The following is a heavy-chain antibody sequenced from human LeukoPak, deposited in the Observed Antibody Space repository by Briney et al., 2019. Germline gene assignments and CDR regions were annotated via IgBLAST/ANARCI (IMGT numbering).Heavy chain of an antibody. CDR3: ARGPRGGGYPRPLFDY. CDR1: GASISSSSYY. V-gene: IGHV4-39*07. D-gene: IGHD1-26*01. J-gene: IGHJ4*02. Sequence: SETLSLTCTVSGASISSSSYYWGWIRQPPGKGLEWIGSIYYSGSTYYSPSLKSRVTISVDTSKNQFSLKLSSVTAADTAVYYCARGPRGGGYPRPLFDYWGQGTLVTVSS. CDR2: IYYSGST.